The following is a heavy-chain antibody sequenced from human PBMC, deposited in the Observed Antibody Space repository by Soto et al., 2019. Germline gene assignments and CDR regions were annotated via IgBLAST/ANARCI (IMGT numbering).Heavy chain of an antibody. CDR2: FDPEDGET. V-gene: IGHV1-24*01. CDR3: ATLYSSSSLYYYYGMDV. Sequence: ASVKVSCKVSGYTLTELSMHWVRQAPGKGLEWMGGFDPEDGETIYAQKFQGRVTMTEDTSTDTAYMELSSLRSEDTAVYYCATLYSSSSLYYYYGMDVWGQGTTVTVS. J-gene: IGHJ6*02. D-gene: IGHD6-6*01. CDR1: GYTLTELS.